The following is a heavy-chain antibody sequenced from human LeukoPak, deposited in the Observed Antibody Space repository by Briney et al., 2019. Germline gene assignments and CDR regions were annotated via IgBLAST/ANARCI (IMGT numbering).Heavy chain of an antibody. Sequence: GGSLRLSCAASGFTFSSCGMSWVRQAPGKGLEWVSGIGDSGGSTYYADSVKGRFTISRDSSKNTLYLQMNSLRAEDTAVYYCVKITDKYRSDWGQGPLVTVSS. CDR2: IGDSGGST. J-gene: IGHJ4*02. CDR3: VKITDKYRSD. D-gene: IGHD6-19*01. CDR1: GFTFSSCG. V-gene: IGHV3-23*01.